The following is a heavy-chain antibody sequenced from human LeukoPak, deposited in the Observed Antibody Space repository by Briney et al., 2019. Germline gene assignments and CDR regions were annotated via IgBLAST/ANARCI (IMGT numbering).Heavy chain of an antibody. J-gene: IGHJ4*02. CDR1: GFNFSSYW. D-gene: IGHD1-26*01. CDR2: IKTDAITT. Sequence: GGSLRLSCAASGFNFSSYWMHWVRQAPGKGLVWVSLIKTDAITTIYADSVKGRFTVSRDHAKNTVDLQLNSLRVEDTAVYYCVREFIDWGQGTLVTVSS. CDR3: VREFID. V-gene: IGHV3-74*01.